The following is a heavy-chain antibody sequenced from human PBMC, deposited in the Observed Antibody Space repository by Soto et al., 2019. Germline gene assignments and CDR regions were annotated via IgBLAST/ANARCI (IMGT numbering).Heavy chain of an antibody. CDR3: ARAPPGPSPRWVL. CDR2: IYPTGTT. D-gene: IGHD3-10*01. J-gene: IGHJ2*01. Sequence: QLQLRESGSGLVKPSETLSLTCTVSGGSISSGGYSWSWIRQSPEKGLKWLGCIYPTGTTYYHPSLKSRVTISVDTSRNQFSLNLTSVTAADTAVYFCARAPPGPSPRWVLW. CDR1: GGSISSGGYS. V-gene: IGHV4-30-2*06.